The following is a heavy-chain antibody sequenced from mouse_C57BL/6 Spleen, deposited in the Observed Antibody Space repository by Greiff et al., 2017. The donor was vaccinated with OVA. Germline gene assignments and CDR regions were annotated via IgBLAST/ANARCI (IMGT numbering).Heavy chain of an antibody. CDR3: ARGGDFTTVVGYYFDD. CDR1: GYAFSSSW. Sequence: QVQLKESGPELVQPGASVKISCKASGYAFSSSWMNWVKQRPGKGLEWIGRIYPGDGDTNYNGKFKGKATLTADKSSSTAYVQLSSLTSEDSAVYFCARGGDFTTVVGYYFDDWGQGTTLTVSS. CDR2: IYPGDGDT. D-gene: IGHD1-1*01. V-gene: IGHV1-82*01. J-gene: IGHJ2*01.